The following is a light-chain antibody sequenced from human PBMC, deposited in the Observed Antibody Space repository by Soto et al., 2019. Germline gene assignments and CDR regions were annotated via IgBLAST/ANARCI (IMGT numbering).Light chain of an antibody. Sequence: QSVLTQPASVSGSPGQSITISCTGSSRDVGAYNFVSWYKRHPGKAPKLILYEVTTRPSGVSSRFSGSKSGNTASLTISGLQADDEADYYCSSYTSTNTPYVFGTGTKVTVL. CDR3: SSYTSTNTPYV. CDR1: SRDVGAYNF. CDR2: EVT. J-gene: IGLJ1*01. V-gene: IGLV2-14*01.